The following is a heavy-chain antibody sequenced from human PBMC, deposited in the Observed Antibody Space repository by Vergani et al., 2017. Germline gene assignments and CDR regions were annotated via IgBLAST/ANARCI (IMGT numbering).Heavy chain of an antibody. D-gene: IGHD2-21*01. CDR2: IIPVLGKT. CDR3: ARGPRGCGGEPGDYCDGMDG. Sequence: QVQLVQSGAEVKKPGSSVKVSCKASGATFRSNTISWVRQVPGQGLEWMGRIIPVLGKTKYAQDFQGRLTITADTSTSTAYMELTSLRSQDTAVDYCARGPRGCGGEPGDYCDGMDGWG. V-gene: IGHV1-69*08. CDR1: GATFRSNT. J-gene: IGHJ6*01.